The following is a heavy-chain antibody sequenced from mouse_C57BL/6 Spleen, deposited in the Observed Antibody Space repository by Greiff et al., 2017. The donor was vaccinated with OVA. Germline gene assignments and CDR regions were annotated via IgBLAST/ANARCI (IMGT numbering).Heavy chain of an antibody. V-gene: IGHV1-82*01. CDR2: IYPGDGDT. J-gene: IGHJ3*01. Sequence: QVQLKQSGPELVKPGASVKISCKASGYAFSSSWMNWVKQRPGKGLEWIGRIYPGDGDTNYNGKFKGKATLTADKSSSTAYMQLSSLTSEDSAVYFGARDYYGSSYGFAYWGQGTLVTVSA. D-gene: IGHD1-1*01. CDR1: GYAFSSSW. CDR3: ARDYYGSSYGFAY.